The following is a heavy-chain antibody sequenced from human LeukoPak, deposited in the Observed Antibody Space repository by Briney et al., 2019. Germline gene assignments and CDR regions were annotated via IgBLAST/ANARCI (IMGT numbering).Heavy chain of an antibody. D-gene: IGHD2-2*01. CDR2: VNHAGST. CDR1: GYSISSGYS. Sequence: SETLSLTCAVSGYSISSGYSWGWTRQPPGEGPECIGNVNHAGSTYYNPSLRGRVSILVDTSKNQFSLRLGSVTAADTAVYYCARAPHCGTTSCYEVGYWGQGTLVTVSS. V-gene: IGHV4-38-2*01. J-gene: IGHJ4*02. CDR3: ARAPHCGTTSCYEVGY.